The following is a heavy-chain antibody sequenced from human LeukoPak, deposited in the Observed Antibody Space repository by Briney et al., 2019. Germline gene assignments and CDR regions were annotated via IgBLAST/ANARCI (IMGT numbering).Heavy chain of an antibody. D-gene: IGHD3-9*01. Sequence: GGSLGLSCVASGFTFSRDWMSWVRQAPGKGLEWVANIKEDGSAQYYADSVKGRFTISRDNTKNSLYLQMNSLTAEDTAMYYCAKDGDGYHNWGQGALVTVSS. CDR3: AKDGDGYHN. V-gene: IGHV3-7*01. J-gene: IGHJ4*02. CDR1: GFTFSRDW. CDR2: IKEDGSAQ.